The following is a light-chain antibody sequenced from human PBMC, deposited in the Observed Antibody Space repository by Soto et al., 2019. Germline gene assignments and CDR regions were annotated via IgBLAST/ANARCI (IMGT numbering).Light chain of an antibody. J-gene: IGKJ4*01. Sequence: EILLTQSPATLSLSPGQRATLSCRASQSVSTLLAWYQQKPGQAPRLLIFEASNRATGIPARFSGSGSGTDFTLTISSLEPEDFAVYCCQHRSNWPLTFGGGTEVEIK. CDR1: QSVSTL. CDR3: QHRSNWPLT. CDR2: EAS. V-gene: IGKV3-11*01.